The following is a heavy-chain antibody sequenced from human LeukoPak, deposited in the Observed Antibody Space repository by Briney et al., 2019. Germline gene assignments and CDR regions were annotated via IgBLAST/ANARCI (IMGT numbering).Heavy chain of an antibody. V-gene: IGHV3-30-3*01. J-gene: IGHJ4*02. CDR3: ARDKGYCSSTSCKGGFDY. Sequence: PGGSLRLSCAASGFTFSSYAMHWVRQAPGKGLEWVAVISYDGSNKYYADSVKGRFTISRDNSKNTLYLQMNSLRAEDTAVYYCARDKGYCSSTSCKGGFDYWGQGTLVTVSS. D-gene: IGHD2-2*01. CDR1: GFTFSSYA. CDR2: ISYDGSNK.